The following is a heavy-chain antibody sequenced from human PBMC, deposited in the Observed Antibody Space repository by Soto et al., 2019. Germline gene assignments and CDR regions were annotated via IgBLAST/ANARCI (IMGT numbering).Heavy chain of an antibody. D-gene: IGHD1-20*01. CDR2: ISYDGSNQ. Sequence: QVQVVESGGGVVQPGGSLRLSCEASGFTFSSYPMHWVRQAPGKGLEWVTLISYDGSNQYYADSVKGRFTISRDNSKDTLYLQMHSLTSDDTAAYFCARGPITQTSFIDHWGQGTLVTVSS. CDR1: GFTFSSYP. J-gene: IGHJ4*02. CDR3: ARGPITQTSFIDH. V-gene: IGHV3-30-3*01.